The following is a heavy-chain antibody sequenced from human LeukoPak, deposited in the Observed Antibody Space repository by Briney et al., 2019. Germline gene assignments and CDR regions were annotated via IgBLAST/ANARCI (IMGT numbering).Heavy chain of an antibody. D-gene: IGHD3-22*01. CDR1: GFTFSSYA. CDR2: INTSGGST. J-gene: IGHJ4*02. V-gene: IGHV3-23*01. Sequence: RGSLRLSCAASGFTFSSYAMSWVRQAPGKGLEWVSGINTSGGSTAYADSVKGRFTISRDNPRNTLYMQMNSLRAEDTALYYCAIMHPYYDGNGYWVQWGQGTLVTVSS. CDR3: AIMHPYYDGNGYWVQ.